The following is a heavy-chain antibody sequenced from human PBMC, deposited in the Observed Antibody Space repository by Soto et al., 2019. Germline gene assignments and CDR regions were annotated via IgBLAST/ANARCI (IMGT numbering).Heavy chain of an antibody. J-gene: IGHJ6*02. CDR3: ARVRFRDDFWSGYYWDYYYYGMDV. CDR2: IIPIFGTA. Sequence: ASVKVSCKASGGTFSSYAISWVRQAPGQGLEWMGGIIPIFGTANYAQKFQGRVTITADESTSTAYMELSSPRSEVTAVYYCARVRFRDDFWSGYYWDYYYYGMDVWGQGTTVTVSS. CDR1: GGTFSSYA. D-gene: IGHD3-3*01. V-gene: IGHV1-69*13.